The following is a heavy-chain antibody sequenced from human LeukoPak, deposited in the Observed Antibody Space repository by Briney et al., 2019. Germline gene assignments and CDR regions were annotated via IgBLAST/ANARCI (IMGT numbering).Heavy chain of an antibody. Sequence: SDTLSLTCNVCGVSFSSHYWGWIWQPARKGQEWIGGINPSGGTNYHRSLKSRATIAVDTSKNQFSLKVSSATAAGTAVHYCTGVVGRYDSSGIDIPYFDYWGQGTLVTVSS. D-gene: IGHD3-22*01. V-gene: IGHV4-34*01. CDR1: GVSFSSHY. CDR2: INPSGGT. J-gene: IGHJ4*02. CDR3: TGVVGRYDSSGIDIPYFDY.